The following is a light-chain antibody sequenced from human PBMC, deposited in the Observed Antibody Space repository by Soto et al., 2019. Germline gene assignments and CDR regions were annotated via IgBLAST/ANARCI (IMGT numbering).Light chain of an antibody. Sequence: EIVLTQSPGTLSLSPGERVTLSCRASQSVSSSYLAWYQQKLGQAPRLLIYGASTRAAGIPDRLSGSGSGTDFTLTISRLEPEDFAVYYCQHYGSSSWTFGLGTRVQIK. CDR1: QSVSSSY. CDR3: QHYGSSSWT. J-gene: IGKJ1*01. CDR2: GAS. V-gene: IGKV3-20*01.